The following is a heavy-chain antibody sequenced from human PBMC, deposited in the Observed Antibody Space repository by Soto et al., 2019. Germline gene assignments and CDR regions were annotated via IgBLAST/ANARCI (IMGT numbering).Heavy chain of an antibody. CDR3: ARAPDIVLIRASYYYGMDV. D-gene: IGHD2-8*01. J-gene: IGHJ6*02. CDR2: ISYDGSNK. Sequence: QVQLVESGGGVVQPGRSLRLSCAASGFTFSSYAMHWVRQAPGKGLEWVAVISYDGSNKYYADSVKGRFTISRDNSKNTLYVQMNSLRPEDTAVHYCARAPDIVLIRASYYYGMDVLGQGTTVTVSS. CDR1: GFTFSSYA. V-gene: IGHV3-30-3*01.